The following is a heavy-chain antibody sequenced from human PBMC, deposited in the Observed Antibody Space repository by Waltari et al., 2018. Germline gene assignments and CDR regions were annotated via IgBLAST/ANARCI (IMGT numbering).Heavy chain of an antibody. CDR3: ARDSFFYGGLDY. Sequence: QVQLQESGPGLVKPSETLSLTCAVSGYSISSGYYWGWIRQPPGKGLEWIGSIYHSGSTYYNPALKSRVTISVDTSKNQFSLKLSSVTAADTAVYYCARDSFFYGGLDYWGQGTLVTVSS. D-gene: IGHD4-17*01. V-gene: IGHV4-38-2*02. CDR2: IYHSGST. J-gene: IGHJ4*02. CDR1: GYSISSGYY.